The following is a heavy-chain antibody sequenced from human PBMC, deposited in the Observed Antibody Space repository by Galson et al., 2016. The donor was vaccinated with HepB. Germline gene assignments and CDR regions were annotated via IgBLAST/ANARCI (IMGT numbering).Heavy chain of an antibody. J-gene: IGHJ4*02. CDR3: ARGNGGKASLDY. D-gene: IGHD4-23*01. CDR2: VSNDGNSK. CDR1: GFTFSSYA. V-gene: IGHV3-30*03. Sequence: SLRLSCAASGFTFSSYAMAWVRQAPDKGLEWVAIVSNDGNSKYYADSVKGRFTISRANSNNTLFLQMNSLRAEDTAVYYCARGNGGKASLDYWGQGTLVTVSS.